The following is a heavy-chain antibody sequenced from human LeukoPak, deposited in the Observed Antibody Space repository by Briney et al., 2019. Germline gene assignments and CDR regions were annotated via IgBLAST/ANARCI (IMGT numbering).Heavy chain of an antibody. Sequence: ASVKVSCKASGYTFTSYAMHWVRQAPGQRLEWMGWINAGNGNTKYSQKFQGRVTITRDTSASTAYMELSSLRSEDTAVYYCARAYPISSEIDYWGQGTLVTVSS. CDR1: GYTFTSYA. CDR3: ARAYPISSEIDY. V-gene: IGHV1-3*01. J-gene: IGHJ4*02. D-gene: IGHD6-19*01. CDR2: INAGNGNT.